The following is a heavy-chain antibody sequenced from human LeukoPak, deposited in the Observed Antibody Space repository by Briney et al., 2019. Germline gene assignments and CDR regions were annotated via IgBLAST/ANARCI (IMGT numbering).Heavy chain of an antibody. Sequence: GGSLRLSCAASGFTVNTYAMNWVRRAPGKGLEWVSYISSSSSTIYYADSVKGRFTISRDNAKNSLYLQMNRLRAEDTAVYYCARGWDYGDYDYWGQGTLVTVSS. CDR3: ARGWDYGDYDY. CDR2: ISSSSSTI. J-gene: IGHJ4*02. CDR1: GFTVNTYA. D-gene: IGHD4-17*01. V-gene: IGHV3-48*01.